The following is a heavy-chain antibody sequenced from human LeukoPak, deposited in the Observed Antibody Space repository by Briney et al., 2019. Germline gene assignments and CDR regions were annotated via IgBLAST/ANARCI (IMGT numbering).Heavy chain of an antibody. J-gene: IGHJ4*02. D-gene: IGHD3-10*01. V-gene: IGHV3-30*04. CDR3: ARDVGFGELFSDY. CDR2: ISYDGSNK. CDR1: GFTFSSYA. Sequence: PGGSLRLSCAASGFTFSSYAMHWVRQAPGKGLEWVAVISYDGSNKYYADSVKGRFTISRDNSKNTLYLQMNSLRAEDTAVYYCARDVGFGELFSDYWGQGTLVTVSS.